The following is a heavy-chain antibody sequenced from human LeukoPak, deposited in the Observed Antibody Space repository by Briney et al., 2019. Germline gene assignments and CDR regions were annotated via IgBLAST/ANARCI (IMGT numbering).Heavy chain of an antibody. Sequence: GGSLRLSCAVSGYTFSINSMNWVRQAPGKGLEWISYISSTGRTTYYADSVKGRFTISRDNARNSLYLQMNSLRDEDTAVYYCARGYNYGYDYGGQGTLVTVSS. V-gene: IGHV3-48*02. D-gene: IGHD5-18*01. CDR3: ARGYNYGYDY. CDR1: GYTFSINS. J-gene: IGHJ4*02. CDR2: ISSTGRTT.